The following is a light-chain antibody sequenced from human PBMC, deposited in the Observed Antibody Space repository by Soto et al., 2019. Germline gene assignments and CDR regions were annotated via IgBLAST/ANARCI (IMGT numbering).Light chain of an antibody. CDR3: QQRSNSIT. V-gene: IGKV3-11*01. J-gene: IGKJ5*01. CDR2: ETS. Sequence: EIVSTQSPGTLSLSPGERATLSCRARQSVSSYLSWYQQKPGLAPRLLMYETSRRATGIPARFSGSGSGTDFTLTISSLEPEDFAVYYCQQRSNSITFGQGTRLEIK. CDR1: QSVSSY.